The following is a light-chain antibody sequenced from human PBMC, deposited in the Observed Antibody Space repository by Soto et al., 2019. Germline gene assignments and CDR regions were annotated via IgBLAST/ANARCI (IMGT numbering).Light chain of an antibody. V-gene: IGLV2-11*01. CDR3: CSYEGTYTSFV. J-gene: IGLJ1*01. Sequence: QSVLTQPPSASGSPGQSVTISCTGTSSDVGGYNYVSWYQQHPGKAPKLLIYDVTIRTSGVSARFSGSKSGNTASLTISGLQAEDDADYFCCSYEGTYTSFVFGTGTKVTVL. CDR1: SSDVGGYNY. CDR2: DVT.